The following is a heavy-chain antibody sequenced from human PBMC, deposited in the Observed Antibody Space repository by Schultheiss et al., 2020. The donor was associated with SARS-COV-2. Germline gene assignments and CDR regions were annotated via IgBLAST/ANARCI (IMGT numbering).Heavy chain of an antibody. CDR1: GYSISSGYY. CDR2: IYHSGST. J-gene: IGHJ3*02. Sequence: SETLSLTCAVSGYSISSGYYWGWIRQPPGKGLEWIGSIYHSGSTYYNPSLKSRVTISVDTSKNQFSLKLSSVTAADTAVYYCARDDAFDIWGQGTMVTVSS. V-gene: IGHV4-38-2*02. CDR3: ARDDAFDI.